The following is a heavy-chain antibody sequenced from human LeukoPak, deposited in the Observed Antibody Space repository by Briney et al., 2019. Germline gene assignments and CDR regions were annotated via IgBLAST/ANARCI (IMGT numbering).Heavy chain of an antibody. CDR1: GYSISSGYY. D-gene: IGHD5-18*01. J-gene: IGHJ4*02. CDR2: IYHSGST. CDR3: ARDRGGYTYSHDY. V-gene: IGHV4-38-2*02. Sequence: PSETLSLTCTVSGYSISSGYYWGWIRQPPGKGLEWIGSIYHSGSTYYNPSLKSRVTISLDTSKNQFSLKLSSVTAADTAVYYCARDRGGYTYSHDYWGQGTLVTVSS.